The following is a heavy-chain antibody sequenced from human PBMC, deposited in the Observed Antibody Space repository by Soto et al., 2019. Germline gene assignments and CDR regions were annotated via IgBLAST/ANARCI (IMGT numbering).Heavy chain of an antibody. Sequence: ASVKVSCKASGGTFSSYAISWVRQAPGQGLEWMGGIIPIFGTANYAQKFQGRVTITADESTSTAYMELSSLRSEDTAVYYCARGVGGYNHYYYYGMDVWGQGTTVIVSS. CDR3: ARGVGGYNHYYYYGMDV. J-gene: IGHJ6*02. D-gene: IGHD5-12*01. CDR1: GGTFSSYA. CDR2: IIPIFGTA. V-gene: IGHV1-69*13.